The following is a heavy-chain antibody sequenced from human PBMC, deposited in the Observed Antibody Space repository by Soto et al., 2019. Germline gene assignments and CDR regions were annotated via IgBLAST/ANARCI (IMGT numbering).Heavy chain of an antibody. CDR2: IYWDDDE. Sequence: QISLKESGPALVKPTQTLTLTCSFSGFSLTTTGVGVGWIRQPPGKALEWLALIYWDDDERYNPSLKNRLTITKDTSKNLVVLTMTNVDPVDTATYYCALGIAARPFGSWGQGTLVTVSS. CDR1: GFSLTTTGVG. CDR3: ALGIAARPFGS. J-gene: IGHJ4*02. V-gene: IGHV2-5*02. D-gene: IGHD6-6*01.